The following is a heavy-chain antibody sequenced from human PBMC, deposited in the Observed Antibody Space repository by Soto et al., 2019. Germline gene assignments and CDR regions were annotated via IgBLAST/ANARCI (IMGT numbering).Heavy chain of an antibody. D-gene: IGHD3-10*01. CDR3: ANDEYCGSEIDFYYYGLDV. CDR2: IYYNGST. V-gene: IGHV4-31*03. Sequence: PSETLSLTCTVSGASISIGGYFWTWIRQHPGRGLEWIGHIYYNGSTSYNPSLKSRVTISLDTSKNQFSLRLTSVTAADTAVYFCANDEYCGSEIDFYYYGLDVWGQGTTVTVSS. J-gene: IGHJ6*02. CDR1: GASISIGGYF.